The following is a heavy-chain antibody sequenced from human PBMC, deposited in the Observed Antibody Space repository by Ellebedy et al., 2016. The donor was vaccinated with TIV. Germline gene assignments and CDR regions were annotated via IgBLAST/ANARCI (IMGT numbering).Heavy chain of an antibody. J-gene: IGHJ6*02. CDR3: TTPSGRHYYGMDV. CDR1: GFTFSGSA. Sequence: GGSLRLXCAASGFTFSGSAMHWVRQAPGKGLEWVGRIRNRANSYATAYAASVKGRFTISSDDSKNTAYLQMNSLKTEDTAVYYCTTPSGRHYYGMDVWGQGTTVTVSS. CDR2: IRNRANSYAT. D-gene: IGHD3-10*01. V-gene: IGHV3-73*01.